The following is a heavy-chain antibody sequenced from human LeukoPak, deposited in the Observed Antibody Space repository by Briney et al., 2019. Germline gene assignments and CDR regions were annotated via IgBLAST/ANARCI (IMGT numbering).Heavy chain of an antibody. J-gene: IGHJ4*02. CDR1: GFTFSSYE. Sequence: GGSLRLSCAASGFTFSSYEMYWVRQAPGKGLEWVSYISSSGSTIYYADSVKGRFTISRDNAKNSLYLQMNSLRAEDTAVYYCARVVEMATIGLGYYFDYWGQGTLVTVSS. V-gene: IGHV3-48*03. CDR2: ISSSGSTI. CDR3: ARVVEMATIGLGYYFDY. D-gene: IGHD5-24*01.